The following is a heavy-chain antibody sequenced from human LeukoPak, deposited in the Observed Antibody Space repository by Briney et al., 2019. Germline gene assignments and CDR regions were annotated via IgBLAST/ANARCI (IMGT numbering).Heavy chain of an antibody. V-gene: IGHV1-2*04. D-gene: IGHD6-13*01. J-gene: IGHJ4*02. Sequence: ASVKVSCKASGYTFTGYYMHWVRQAPGQGLEWMGWINPNSGGTNYAQKFQGWVTMTRDTSISIAYMELSRLRSDDTAVYYCARVGYSSSWYDYWGQGTLVTVSS. CDR3: ARVGYSSSWYDY. CDR1: GYTFTGYY. CDR2: INPNSGGT.